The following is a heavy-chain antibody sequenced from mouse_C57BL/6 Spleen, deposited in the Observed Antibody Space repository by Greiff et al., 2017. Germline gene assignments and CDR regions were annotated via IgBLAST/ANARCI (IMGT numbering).Heavy chain of an antibody. D-gene: IGHD1-2*01. CDR1: GYTFTSYW. CDR2: INPSNGGT. Sequence: VQLQQPGTELVKPGASVKLSCKASGYTFTSYWMHWVKQRPGQGLEWIGNINPSNGGTNYNEKFKSKATLTVDKSSSTAYVQLSSLTSEDSAVYYWARSGATASRGGYFDYWGQGTTLTVSS. J-gene: IGHJ2*01. CDR3: ARSGATASRGGYFDY. V-gene: IGHV1-53*01.